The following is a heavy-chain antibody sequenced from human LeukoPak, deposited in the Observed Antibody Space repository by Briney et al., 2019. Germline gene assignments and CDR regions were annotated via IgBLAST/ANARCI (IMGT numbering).Heavy chain of an antibody. J-gene: IGHJ5*02. Sequence: PGGSLRLSCAASGFTFTTFWMNWVRQAPGEGLVWVSLINTDGRTTTYADSVKGRFTISRDNAKNTLYLQMNSLRAEDTAVYYCARADTSGYPAWGQGTLVTVSS. D-gene: IGHD3-22*01. CDR2: INTDGRTT. V-gene: IGHV3-74*01. CDR3: ARADTSGYPA. CDR1: GFTFTTFW.